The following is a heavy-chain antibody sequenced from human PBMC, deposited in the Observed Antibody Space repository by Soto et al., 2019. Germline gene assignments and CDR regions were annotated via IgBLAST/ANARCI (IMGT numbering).Heavy chain of an antibody. CDR2: IYYSGST. CDR3: AISSYGDYSLDY. D-gene: IGHD4-17*01. V-gene: IGHV4-39*01. CDR1: GCSISSSSYY. Sequence: SETLSLTCTVSGCSISSSSYYWGWIRQPPGKGLEWIGSIYYSGSTYYNPSLKSRVTISVDTSKNQFSLKLSSVTAADTAVYYCAISSYGDYSLDYWGQGTLVTVSS. J-gene: IGHJ4*02.